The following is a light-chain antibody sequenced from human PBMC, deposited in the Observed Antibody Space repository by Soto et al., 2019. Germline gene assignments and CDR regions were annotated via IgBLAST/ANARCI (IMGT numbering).Light chain of an antibody. CDR3: QQRSNWPPT. J-gene: IGKJ1*01. Sequence: EIMLTQSPDTLSLSPGNRATLSCRASQSVSTYLAWYQQKPGQPPRLLIYDASNSATGIPARFSGSGSGTDFTLTISSLEPEDFAVYYCQQRSNWPPTFGQGTKV. CDR1: QSVSTY. CDR2: DAS. V-gene: IGKV3-11*01.